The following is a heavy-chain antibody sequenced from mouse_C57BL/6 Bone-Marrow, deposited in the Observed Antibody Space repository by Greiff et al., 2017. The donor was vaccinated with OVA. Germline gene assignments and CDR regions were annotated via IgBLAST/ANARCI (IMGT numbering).Heavy chain of an antibody. Sequence: DVMLVESGGGLVKPGGSLKLSCAASGFTFSSYAMSWVRQTPEKRLEWVATISDGGSYTYYPDNVQGRFTISRDNAKNNLYLQMSHLKSEDTAMYYCARGTGTDWYFDVWGTGTTVTVSS. CDR3: ARGTGTDWYFDV. V-gene: IGHV5-4*03. J-gene: IGHJ1*03. CDR1: GFTFSSYA. CDR2: ISDGGSYT. D-gene: IGHD4-1*01.